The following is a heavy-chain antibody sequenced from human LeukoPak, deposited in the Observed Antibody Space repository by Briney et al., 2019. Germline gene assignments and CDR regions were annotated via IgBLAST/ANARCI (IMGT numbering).Heavy chain of an antibody. J-gene: IGHJ5*02. CDR3: SRLPDSGADLTWFDP. D-gene: IGHD3-10*01. Sequence: GECLKISCKASGYRFTYYWIAWLRQMPGKVLEWMGSMYPYDSHTRYRPFLQGQVNIAADEAIIPAHLQWGILKASDTAMLFFSRLPDSGADLTWFDPWGQGTLVTVSS. CDR1: GYRFTYYW. V-gene: IGHV5-51*01. CDR2: MYPYDSHT.